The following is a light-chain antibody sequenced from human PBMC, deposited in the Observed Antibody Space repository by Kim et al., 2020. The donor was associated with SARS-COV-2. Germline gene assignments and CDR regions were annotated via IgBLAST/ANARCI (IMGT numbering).Light chain of an antibody. Sequence: SYELTQPPSVSVSPGQTASITCSGDKLGDKYACWYQQKPGQSPVLVIYEDSKRPSGIPERFSGSNSGYTATLPISGTQAMVDADYYCQAWVSSTYVFGTG. CDR3: QAWVSSTYV. CDR2: EDS. J-gene: IGLJ1*01. CDR1: KLGDKY. V-gene: IGLV3-1*01.